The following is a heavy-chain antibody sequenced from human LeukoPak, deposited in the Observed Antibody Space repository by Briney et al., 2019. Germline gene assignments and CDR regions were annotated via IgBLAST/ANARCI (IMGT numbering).Heavy chain of an antibody. Sequence: GGSLRLSCAASGFTFSGSVMHWVRQASGKGLEWVGRIRSKANSYATAYAASVKGRFTISRDDSKNTAYLQMNSLKTEDTAVYYCTRGTYYYDSSGYHGGDYWGQGTLVTVSS. CDR3: TRGTYYYDSSGYHGGDY. CDR1: GFTFSGSV. CDR2: IRSKANSYAT. V-gene: IGHV3-73*01. D-gene: IGHD3-22*01. J-gene: IGHJ4*02.